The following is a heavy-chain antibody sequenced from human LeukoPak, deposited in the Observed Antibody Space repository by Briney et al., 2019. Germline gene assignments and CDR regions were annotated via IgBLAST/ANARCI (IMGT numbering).Heavy chain of an antibody. V-gene: IGHV1-2*06. CDR1: GYTFTGYY. CDR2: INPNSGGT. Sequence: GASAKVSCKASGYTFTGYYMHWVRQAPGQGLEWMGRINPNSGGTNYAQKFQGRVTMTRDTSISTAYMELSRLRSDDTAVYYCATPVGATDFDYWGQGTLVTVSS. CDR3: ATPVGATDFDY. J-gene: IGHJ4*02. D-gene: IGHD1-26*01.